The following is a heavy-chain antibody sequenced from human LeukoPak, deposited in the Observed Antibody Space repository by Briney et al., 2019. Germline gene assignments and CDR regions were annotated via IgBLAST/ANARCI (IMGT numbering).Heavy chain of an antibody. V-gene: IGHV3-23*01. CDR2: VSRGGSST. D-gene: IGHD3-22*01. CDR1: GFTFSSYA. Sequence: PGGSLRLSCAASGFTFSSYAMSWVRQAPGKGLEWVSGVSRGGSSTYYADSVKGRFTISRDNSKNTLYLQMNSLRAEDTAVYWCAKDISIIAMIVVAPGRGIDYWGQGTLVTVSS. CDR3: AKDISIIAMIVVAPGRGIDY. J-gene: IGHJ4*02.